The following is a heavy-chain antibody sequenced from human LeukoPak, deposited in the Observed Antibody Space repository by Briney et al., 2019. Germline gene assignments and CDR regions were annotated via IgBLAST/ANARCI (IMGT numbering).Heavy chain of an antibody. Sequence: ASVKVSCKASGYTFPSYGIGWVRQTPGQGLEWMGWISIYNGDTNYAQKFQGRVTMTRDTSMSTAYMELRSLRSDDTAVYYCARGELWENDYWGQGTLVTVSS. CDR2: ISIYNGDT. D-gene: IGHD1-7*01. CDR1: GYTFPSYG. CDR3: ARGELWENDY. J-gene: IGHJ4*02. V-gene: IGHV1-18*01.